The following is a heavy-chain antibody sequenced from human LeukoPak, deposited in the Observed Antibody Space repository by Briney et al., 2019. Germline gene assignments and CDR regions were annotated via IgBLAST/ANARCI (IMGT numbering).Heavy chain of an antibody. CDR1: GFTFSSHE. D-gene: IGHD1-20*01. CDR2: ISGSGTTI. Sequence: GGSLRLSCAASGFTFSSHEMNWVRQAPGKGLEWVSYISGSGTTIYYTDSVKGRFTISRDNAKNSLYLQMTSLRAEDTAVYYCVRDPGITGTSFWGQGTLVTVSS. CDR3: VRDPGITGTSF. J-gene: IGHJ4*02. V-gene: IGHV3-48*03.